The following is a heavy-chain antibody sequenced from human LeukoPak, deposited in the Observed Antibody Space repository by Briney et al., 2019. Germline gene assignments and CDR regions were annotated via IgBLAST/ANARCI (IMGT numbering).Heavy chain of an antibody. V-gene: IGHV3-43*01. D-gene: IGHD6-13*01. Sequence: PGGSLRLSCAASGFTFDDYTMHWVRQAPGKGLEWVSLISWDGGSTYYADSVKGRFTISRDNSKNSLYLQMNSLRTEDTALYYCAKEENGVAAAGTFDYWGQGTLVTVSS. J-gene: IGHJ4*02. CDR1: GFTFDDYT. CDR2: ISWDGGST. CDR3: AKEENGVAAAGTFDY.